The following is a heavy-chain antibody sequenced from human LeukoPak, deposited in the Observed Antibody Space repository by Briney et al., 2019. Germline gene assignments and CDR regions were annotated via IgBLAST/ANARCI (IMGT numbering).Heavy chain of an antibody. V-gene: IGHV3-30*04. CDR1: GFTFSSYS. D-gene: IGHD2-2*01. Sequence: GGSLRLSCAASGFTFSSYSMHWVRQAPGKGLGWVAVISYDGSNKYYADSVKGRFTISRDNSKNTLYLQMNSLRAEDTAVYYCAKIRGGYCSSTSCYADAFDIWGQGTMVTVSS. CDR2: ISYDGSNK. J-gene: IGHJ3*02. CDR3: AKIRGGYCSSTSCYADAFDI.